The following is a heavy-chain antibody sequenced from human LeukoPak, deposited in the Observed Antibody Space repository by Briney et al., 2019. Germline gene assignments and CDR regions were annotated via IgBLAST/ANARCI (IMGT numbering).Heavy chain of an antibody. CDR3: ARVKNYYDSSGYLYYFDY. CDR1: GYTFTGYF. D-gene: IGHD3-22*01. J-gene: IGHJ4*02. CDR2: INPNSGGT. Sequence: GASVKVSCKASGYTFTGYFIHWVRQAPGQGLEWMGWINPNSGGTNYAQNFQGRVTMTRDTSISTAYMELSRLRSDDTAVYYCARVKNYYDSSGYLYYFDYWGQGTLVTASS. V-gene: IGHV1-2*02.